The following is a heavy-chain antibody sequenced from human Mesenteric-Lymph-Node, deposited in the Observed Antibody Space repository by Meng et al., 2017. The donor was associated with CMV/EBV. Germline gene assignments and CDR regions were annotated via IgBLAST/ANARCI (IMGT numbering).Heavy chain of an antibody. CDR3: AKDSSYYGMDV. CDR1: GFTVSSNY. J-gene: IGHJ6*02. CDR2: ILYEGTDK. V-gene: IGHV3-30*02. Sequence: GGSLRLSCAASGFTVSSNYMSWVRQAPGKGLEWVAFILYEGTDKYYTDSVKGRFTLSRDNSKNTLYLQMSSLRAEDTAVYFCAKDSSYYGMDVWGQGTTVTVSS.